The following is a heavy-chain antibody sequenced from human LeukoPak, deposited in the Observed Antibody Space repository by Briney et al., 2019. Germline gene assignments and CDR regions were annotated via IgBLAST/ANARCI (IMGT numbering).Heavy chain of an antibody. CDR3: ARVDFRSGYVFDY. D-gene: IGHD5-12*01. CDR1: GFTFSTYA. Sequence: GGSLRLSCAASGFTFSTYAMRWVRQAPGKGLEWVSSISGSDGSTYYADSVKGRFTISRDNSKNTLYLQMNSLRAEDTAVYYCARVDFRSGYVFDYWGQGTLVTVSS. V-gene: IGHV3-23*01. J-gene: IGHJ4*02. CDR2: ISGSDGST.